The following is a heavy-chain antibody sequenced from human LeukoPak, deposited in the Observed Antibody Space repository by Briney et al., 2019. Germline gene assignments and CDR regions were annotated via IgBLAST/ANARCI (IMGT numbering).Heavy chain of an antibody. CDR3: ARANMVRGVGSFFDRNWFDP. J-gene: IGHJ5*02. CDR2: INPSGGST. V-gene: IGHV1-46*01. Sequence: GASVKVSRKASGYTFTSYYMHWVRQAPGQGLEWMGIINPSGGSTSYAQKFQGRVTMTRDMSTSTVYMELSSLRSEDTAVYYCARANMVRGVGSFFDRNWFDPWGQGTLVTVSS. CDR1: GYTFTSYY. D-gene: IGHD3-10*01.